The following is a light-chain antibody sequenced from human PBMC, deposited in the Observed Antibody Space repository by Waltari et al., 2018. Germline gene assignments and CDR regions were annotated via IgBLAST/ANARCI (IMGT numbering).Light chain of an antibody. CDR1: SSDAGGYNY. Sequence: HSALTQPASVSGSSGQSITISCTGTSSDAGGYNYVSWYQQHPGKAPKLMIYDVSNRPSGVSNRFSGSKSGNTASLTISGLQAEDEADYYCSSYISSDTLELFGGGTSLTVL. J-gene: IGLJ2*01. CDR2: DVS. CDR3: SSYISSDTLEL. V-gene: IGLV2-14*03.